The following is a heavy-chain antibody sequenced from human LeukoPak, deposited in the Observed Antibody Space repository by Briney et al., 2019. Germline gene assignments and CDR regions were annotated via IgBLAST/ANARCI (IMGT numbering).Heavy chain of an antibody. V-gene: IGHV3-23*01. CDR3: AKAPRQQLDLTHLDY. CDR2: ISGSGGST. J-gene: IGHJ4*02. Sequence: GGSLRLSCAASGFTFSSYAMSWVRQAPRKGLEWVSAISGSGGSTYYADSVKGRFTISRDNSKNTLYLQMNSLRAEDTAVYYCAKAPRQQLDLTHLDYWGQGTLVTVSS. CDR1: GFTFSSYA. D-gene: IGHD6-13*01.